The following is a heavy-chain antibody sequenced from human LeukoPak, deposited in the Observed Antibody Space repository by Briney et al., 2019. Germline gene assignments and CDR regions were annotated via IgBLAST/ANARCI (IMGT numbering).Heavy chain of an antibody. Sequence: PSETLSLTCTVSGGSIRSNHWGWIRQLPGKGLEFIGHIYYTGSTNYNPSLRSRVTISVDTSKNQFSLNLNSVTSADTAVYYCARAEPSRPFDYWGQGTLVAVSS. CDR1: GGSIRSNH. J-gene: IGHJ4*02. CDR2: IYYTGST. D-gene: IGHD1-14*01. CDR3: ARAEPSRPFDY. V-gene: IGHV4-59*01.